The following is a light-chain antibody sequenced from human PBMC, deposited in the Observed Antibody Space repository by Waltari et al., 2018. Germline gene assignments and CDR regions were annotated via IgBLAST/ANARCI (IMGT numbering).Light chain of an antibody. V-gene: IGLV2-23*02. Sequence: QSALTQHAAVSGPPAQSITISRTGNSSDVGRYNHVSWYQQNPGKAPKLMIYEVSKRRSGVSIRCAASKTGNTASLTISGLQAEDEADYYRGSYAGSSTVVFGGGTKLTVL. CDR3: GSYAGSSTVV. CDR1: SSDVGRYNH. CDR2: EVS. J-gene: IGLJ3*02.